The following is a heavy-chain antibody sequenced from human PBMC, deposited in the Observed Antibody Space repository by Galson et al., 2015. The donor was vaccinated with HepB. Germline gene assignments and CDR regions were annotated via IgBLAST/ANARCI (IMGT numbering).Heavy chain of an antibody. CDR3: AREGVGLPGGMDV. D-gene: IGHD5-18*01. J-gene: IGHJ6*02. Sequence: TLSLTCTVSGGSIGSGGYYWSWIRQHPGKGLEWIGYIYYSGSTYYNPSLKSRVTISVDTSKNQFSLKLSSVTAADTAVYYCAREGVGLPGGMDVWGQGTTVTVSS. V-gene: IGHV4-31*03. CDR2: IYYSGST. CDR1: GGSIGSGGYY.